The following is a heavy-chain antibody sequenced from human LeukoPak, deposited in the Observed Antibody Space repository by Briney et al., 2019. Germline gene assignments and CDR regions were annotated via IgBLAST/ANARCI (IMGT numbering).Heavy chain of an antibody. Sequence: PSETLSLTCTVSGGSINSYYWSWIRQPAGKGLEWIGRIYTTGSTNYNPSLKSRVTMSVDTSKNQFSLKLSSVTAADTAVYYCARDAAYYYGSGSYRNGNDYWGQGSLVTVSS. CDR2: IYTTGST. D-gene: IGHD3-10*01. V-gene: IGHV4-4*07. J-gene: IGHJ4*02. CDR3: ARDAAYYYGSGSYRNGNDY. CDR1: GGSINSYY.